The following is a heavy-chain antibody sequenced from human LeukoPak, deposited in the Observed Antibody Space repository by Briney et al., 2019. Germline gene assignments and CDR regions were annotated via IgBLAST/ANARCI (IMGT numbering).Heavy chain of an antibody. D-gene: IGHD2-15*01. CDR3: ASGLRGYGI. CDR1: GFTVSNNY. CDR2: IYSGGST. Sequence: GGSLRLSCAASGFTVSNNYMSWVRQAPGKGLEWVSAIYSGGSTFFADSVKGRFNISRDNSKNTLYLQMNSLRTEDTAVYCCASGLRGYGIWGQGTRVTVSS. J-gene: IGHJ3*02. V-gene: IGHV3-53*01.